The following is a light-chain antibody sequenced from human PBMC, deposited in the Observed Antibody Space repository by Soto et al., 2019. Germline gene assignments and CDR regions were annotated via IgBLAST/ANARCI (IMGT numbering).Light chain of an antibody. CDR1: QSVGSN. CDR3: QQYNNWPPDRT. Sequence: EIVMTQSPATLSVSPGERATLSCRASQSVGSNLAWYQQKPGQAPRLLIYGASTRATGIPARFSGSGSGTEFTLTISSLQSEDFAMYFCQQYNNWPPDRTFGQGTKVEIK. V-gene: IGKV3-15*01. CDR2: GAS. J-gene: IGKJ1*01.